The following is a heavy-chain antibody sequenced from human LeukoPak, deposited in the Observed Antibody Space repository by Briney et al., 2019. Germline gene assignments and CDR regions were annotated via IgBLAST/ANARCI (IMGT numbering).Heavy chain of an antibody. CDR2: ISSSSSTI. CDR1: GFTFSSYS. CDR3: ARDGYSFGHDFDY. Sequence: GGSLRLSCAASGFTFSSYSMNWVRQAPGKGLEWVSYISSSSSTIYYADSVKGRFTISRDNAKNTLYLQMNSLRAEDTAVYYCARDGYSFGHDFDYWGQGTLVTVSS. D-gene: IGHD5-18*01. V-gene: IGHV3-48*04. J-gene: IGHJ4*02.